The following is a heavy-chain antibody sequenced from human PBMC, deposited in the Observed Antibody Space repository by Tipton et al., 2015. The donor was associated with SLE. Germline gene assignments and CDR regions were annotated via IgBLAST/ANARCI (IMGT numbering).Heavy chain of an antibody. CDR1: YGSISGYY. Sequence: TLSLTCTVSYGSISGYYWSWIRQPPGKGLEWVGFISYSGNTNYNPSLKSRVTISIDTSNNLFYLRLMSVTAADTAAYYCARDGGTTTDIDVWGKGITVTVSS. D-gene: IGHD1-26*01. CDR3: ARDGGTTTDIDV. J-gene: IGHJ6*03. CDR2: ISYSGNT. V-gene: IGHV4-59*01.